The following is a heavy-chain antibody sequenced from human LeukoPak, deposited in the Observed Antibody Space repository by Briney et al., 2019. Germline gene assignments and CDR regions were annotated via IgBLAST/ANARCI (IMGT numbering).Heavy chain of an antibody. CDR2: IIPVFGPA. Sequence: ASVKVSCKAFGGTFSRSALSWVRQAPGQGLEWMGGIIPVFGPANYAQKFQGRVTITADESTSTAYMELYSLRSEDTALYYCAIWGGRGSPQWYGPLDYWGQGTLVTVSS. J-gene: IGHJ4*02. D-gene: IGHD2-8*01. CDR1: GGTFSRSA. V-gene: IGHV1-69*13. CDR3: AIWGGRGSPQWYGPLDY.